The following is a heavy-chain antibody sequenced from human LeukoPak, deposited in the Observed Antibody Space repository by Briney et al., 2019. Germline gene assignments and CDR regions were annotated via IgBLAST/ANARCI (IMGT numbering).Heavy chain of an antibody. Sequence: GGSLRLSCAASGFTFSSYSMNGVRQAPGKGLEWVSSISSSSSYIYYADSVKGRFTISRDNAKNSLYLQMNSLRAEDTAVYYCARGIEYSSSFDYWGQGTLVTVSS. V-gene: IGHV3-21*01. CDR1: GFTFSSYS. J-gene: IGHJ4*02. D-gene: IGHD6-6*01. CDR3: ARGIEYSSSFDY. CDR2: ISSSSSYI.